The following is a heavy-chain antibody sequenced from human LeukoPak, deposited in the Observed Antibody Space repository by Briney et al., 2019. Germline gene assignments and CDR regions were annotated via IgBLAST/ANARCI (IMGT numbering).Heavy chain of an antibody. CDR3: ARGSTADSSGYYHVPFDY. Sequence: SETLSLTCAVDGGSFSGYYWSWIRQPPGKGLEWIGEINHSGSTNYNPSLKSRVTISVDTSKNQFSLKLSSVTAADTAVYYCARGSTADSSGYYHVPFDYWGQGTLVTVSS. J-gene: IGHJ4*02. D-gene: IGHD3-22*01. V-gene: IGHV4-34*01. CDR2: INHSGST. CDR1: GGSFSGYY.